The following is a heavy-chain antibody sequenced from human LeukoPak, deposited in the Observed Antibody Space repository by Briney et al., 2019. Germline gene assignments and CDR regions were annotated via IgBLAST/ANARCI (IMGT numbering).Heavy chain of an antibody. J-gene: IGHJ4*02. CDR3: ARGEGATLLDY. V-gene: IGHV4-39*07. CDR2: IYHTGST. D-gene: IGHD4/OR15-4a*01. Sequence: PSETLSLTCTVSGGSISSTTYYWGWIRQPPGRGLEWIGAIYHTGSTNYNPSLKSRVTISVDTSKNQFSLKLSSVTAADTAVYYCARGEGATLLDYWGQGTLVTVSS. CDR1: GGSISSTTYY.